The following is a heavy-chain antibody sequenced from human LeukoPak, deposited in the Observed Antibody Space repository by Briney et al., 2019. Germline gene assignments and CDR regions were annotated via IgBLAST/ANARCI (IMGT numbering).Heavy chain of an antibody. Sequence: ASVKVSCKASGYTFTSYDINWVRQATGQGLEWMGWMNPNSGNTGYAQKFQGRVTMTRNTSISTAYVELSSLRSEDTAVYYCARGLGFGEFSDYWGQGTLVTVSS. CDR1: GYTFTSYD. CDR2: MNPNSGNT. CDR3: ARGLGFGEFSDY. J-gene: IGHJ4*02. D-gene: IGHD3-10*01. V-gene: IGHV1-8*01.